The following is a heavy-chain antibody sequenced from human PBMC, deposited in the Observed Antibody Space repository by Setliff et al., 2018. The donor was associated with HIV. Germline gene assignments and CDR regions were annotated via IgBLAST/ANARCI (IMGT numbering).Heavy chain of an antibody. V-gene: IGHV1-69*10. Sequence: GASVKVSCKASGGMFSNYAINWVRQAPGQGLEWMGGLTPVIGIAVYAQKFQGRVTLTADTSTSTAYMDLSSLKSDDTAVYYCATGSHGEGATDYWGRGTLVTVSS. CDR2: LTPVIGIA. D-gene: IGHD1-26*01. CDR3: ATGSHGEGATDY. J-gene: IGHJ4*02. CDR1: GGMFSNYA.